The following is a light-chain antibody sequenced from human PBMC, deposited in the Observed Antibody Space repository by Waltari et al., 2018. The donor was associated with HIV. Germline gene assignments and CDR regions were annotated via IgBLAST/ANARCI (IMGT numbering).Light chain of an antibody. J-gene: IGKJ4*01. Sequence: DIVMTQSPDSLAVSLGERATINCKSSQRILYSSNNRKYLAWYPQKPGLRPKLLIYWASTRESGVPDRFTGNGSWTDFTLTISRVQAEDVAVYYCQQYDSTPLTFGGGTKVEIK. CDR3: QQYDSTPLT. CDR2: WAS. V-gene: IGKV4-1*01. CDR1: QRILYSSNNRKY.